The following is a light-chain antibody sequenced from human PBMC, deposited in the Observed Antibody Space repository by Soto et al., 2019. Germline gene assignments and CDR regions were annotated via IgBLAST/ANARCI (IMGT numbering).Light chain of an antibody. CDR2: DTF. V-gene: IGKV3-11*01. J-gene: IGKJ1*01. Sequence: IVLTQSPATLSLSPGARATLSCRAGQSVSNYLAWYQQKPGQAPRLLIYDTFNRATGIPARFSCSGSGTDFTLTISSLEPEELAVYFCVQRSTWPWTSGHGTKVEIK. CDR3: VQRSTWPWT. CDR1: QSVSNY.